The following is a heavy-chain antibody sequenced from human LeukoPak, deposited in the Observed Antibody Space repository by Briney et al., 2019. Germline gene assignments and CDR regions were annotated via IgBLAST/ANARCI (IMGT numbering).Heavy chain of an antibody. D-gene: IGHD3-3*01. V-gene: IGHV1-69*01. Sequence: SVKVSCKASGGTFISYAISGVRQAPGEGGEGMGGIIPIFGTANYAQKCRGRVTITADESKSTAYRELSTLTSDDTAVYYCTRVAIRGLRFLEQGEGRYYFDYWGQGTLVTVSS. CDR2: IIPIFGTA. J-gene: IGHJ4*02. CDR3: TRVAIRGLRFLEQGEGRYYFDY. CDR1: GGTFISYA.